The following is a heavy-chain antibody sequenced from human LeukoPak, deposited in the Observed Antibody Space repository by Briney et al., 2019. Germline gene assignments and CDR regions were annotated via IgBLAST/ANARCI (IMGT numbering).Heavy chain of an antibody. CDR1: GGSFSIGGYY. Sequence: PSETLSLTCTVSGGSFSIGGYYWTWIRQPPGKGLEWNGEINHSQSTNYNPSLKSRVTISVDTSKNQFSLKLSYVTAADTAVYYCARVRYFDFTPFYYYYGMDGWGQGTTVTVSS. CDR3: ARVRYFDFTPFYYYYGMDG. V-gene: IGHV4-34*01. D-gene: IGHD3-9*01. CDR2: INHSQST. J-gene: IGHJ6*02.